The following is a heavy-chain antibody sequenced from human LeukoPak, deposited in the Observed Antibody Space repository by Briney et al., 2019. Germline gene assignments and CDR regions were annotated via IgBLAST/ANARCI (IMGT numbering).Heavy chain of an antibody. D-gene: IGHD2-8*01. V-gene: IGHV3-23*01. CDR2: ISGSGGST. CDR1: GFTFSTYA. J-gene: IGHJ5*02. Sequence: GGSLRLSRAASGFTFSTYAMSWVRQAPGKGLEWVSAISGSGGSTYYAETVKGRFTISRDNSKNTLYLQMNSLRVEDTAVYYCARDNGTVPRDWFDPWGQGTLVTVSS. CDR3: ARDNGTVPRDWFDP.